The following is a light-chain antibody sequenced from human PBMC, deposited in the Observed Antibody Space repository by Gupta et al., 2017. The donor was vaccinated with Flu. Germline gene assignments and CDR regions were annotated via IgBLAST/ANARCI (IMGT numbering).Light chain of an antibody. J-gene: IGLJ1*01. CDR1: TTDVGSYNY. V-gene: IGLV2-8*01. Sequence: QSALTQPPSASVSLGTSVTISCTGTTTDVGSYNYVSWYQQHQGKAPKLLIYAVTTRPSGVPDRVSGSKSDNTSSLTVYVLQAEDEAEDYCSSYAGANALVLGSGTKVTVL. CDR3: SSYAGANALV. CDR2: AVT.